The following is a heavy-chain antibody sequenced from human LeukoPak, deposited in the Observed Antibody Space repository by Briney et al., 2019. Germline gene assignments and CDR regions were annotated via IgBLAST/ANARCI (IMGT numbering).Heavy chain of an antibody. D-gene: IGHD5-12*01. CDR3: ARDLRPYSGYNNLAVDI. V-gene: IGHV3-21*01. J-gene: IGHJ3*02. Sequence: VKGRFTISRDNAKNSLYLQMNSLRAEDTAVYYCARDLRPYSGYNNLAVDIWGQGTMVTVSS.